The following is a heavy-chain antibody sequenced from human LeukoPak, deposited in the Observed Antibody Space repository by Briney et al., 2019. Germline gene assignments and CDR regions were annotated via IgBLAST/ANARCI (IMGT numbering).Heavy chain of an antibody. CDR3: ARASIMITFGGVTPKYYFDY. CDR1: GGTFSSYA. CDR2: IIPILGIA. Sequence: SVKVSCKASGGTFSSYAISWVRQAPGQGLEWMGRIIPILGIANYAQKFQGRVTITADKSTSTAYMELSSLRSEDTAVYYCARASIMITFGGVTPKYYFDYWGQGTLVTVSS. D-gene: IGHD3-16*01. J-gene: IGHJ4*02. V-gene: IGHV1-69*04.